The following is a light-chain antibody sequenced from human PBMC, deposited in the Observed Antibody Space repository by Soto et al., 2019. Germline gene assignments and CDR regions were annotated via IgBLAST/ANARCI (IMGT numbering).Light chain of an antibody. Sequence: EIVLTQSPGTLSLSPGERATLSCRASQSVSSSYLAWYQQKPGQAPRLLIYGASSRATGIPDRFSGSGSGTDFTFTISRLEPEDFAVYYCQQYGSSPVTFGQGTKLEIK. CDR2: GAS. J-gene: IGKJ2*01. CDR3: QQYGSSPVT. V-gene: IGKV3-20*01. CDR1: QSVSSSY.